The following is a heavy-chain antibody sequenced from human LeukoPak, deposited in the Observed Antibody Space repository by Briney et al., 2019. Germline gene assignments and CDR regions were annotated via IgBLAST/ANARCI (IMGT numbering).Heavy chain of an antibody. D-gene: IGHD3-22*01. CDR3: ARDPPYYYDSTGDYFDY. CDR2: ISSSSSYI. V-gene: IGHV3-21*01. Sequence: GGSLRLSCAASGFTFSSYAMTWVRQAPGKGLEWVSSISSSSSYIYYADSVKGRFTISRDNAKNSLYLQMNSLRAEDTAVYYCARDPPYYYDSTGDYFDYWGQGTLVTVSS. CDR1: GFTFSSYA. J-gene: IGHJ4*02.